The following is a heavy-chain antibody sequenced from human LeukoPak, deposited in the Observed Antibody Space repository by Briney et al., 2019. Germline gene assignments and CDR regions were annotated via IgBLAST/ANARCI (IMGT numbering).Heavy chain of an antibody. J-gene: IGHJ4*02. D-gene: IGHD2-2*02. CDR2: IIPFVDIT. Sequence: GASVKVSCKASGGTFSTYAISWVRQAPGQGLEWMGRIIPFVDITNYAQKFQGRVTIAADKSTNTAYLELSSLRSEDTALYFCARDSCYCSTANCYKPADYWGQGTLVTVSS. V-gene: IGHV1-69*04. CDR1: GGTFSTYA. CDR3: ARDSCYCSTANCYKPADY.